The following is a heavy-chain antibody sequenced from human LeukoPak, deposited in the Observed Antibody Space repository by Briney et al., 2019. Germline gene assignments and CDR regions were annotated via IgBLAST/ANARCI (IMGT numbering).Heavy chain of an antibody. J-gene: IGHJ4*02. V-gene: IGHV3-53*01. Sequence: GGSLRLSCAASGFTVRNNYMSWVRQAPGKGLEWVSIIYSSDNTYYADSVKGRFTISRDNAKNTVFLEMNNVRAEDTAVYYCARGVTNIAVGDYWGQGTLVTVSS. CDR2: IYSSDNT. D-gene: IGHD6-19*01. CDR3: ARGVTNIAVGDY. CDR1: GFTVRNNY.